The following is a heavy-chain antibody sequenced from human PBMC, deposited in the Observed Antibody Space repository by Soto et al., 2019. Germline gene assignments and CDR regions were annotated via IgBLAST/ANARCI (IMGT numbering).Heavy chain of an antibody. CDR1: GFIFSTYT. CDR3: AREGRGDGYSFFDY. Sequence: AGSLRLSCAASGFIFSTYTMNWVRQAPGKGLEWVASISSSSYIYFKDSLKGRFTISRDNPKNSLYLQMSSLRVEDTAVYYCAREGRGDGYSFFDYWGQGTLVTVSS. D-gene: IGHD4-4*01. CDR2: ISSSSYI. J-gene: IGHJ4*02. V-gene: IGHV3-21*01.